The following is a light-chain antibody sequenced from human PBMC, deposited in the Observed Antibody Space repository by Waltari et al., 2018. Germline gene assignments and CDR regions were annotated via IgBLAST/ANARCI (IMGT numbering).Light chain of an antibody. Sequence: QSVLTQTPSVSEAPRQRVTISCSGSRSNIGNNAVNWNQQFPGKAPKLLVFADDLLPSGVSDRFSGSKSGTSASLAISGLRSEDEGVYFCAAWDDSLKGVLFGGGTKLTVL. V-gene: IGLV1-36*01. CDR2: ADD. J-gene: IGLJ2*01. CDR1: RSNIGNNA. CDR3: AAWDDSLKGVL.